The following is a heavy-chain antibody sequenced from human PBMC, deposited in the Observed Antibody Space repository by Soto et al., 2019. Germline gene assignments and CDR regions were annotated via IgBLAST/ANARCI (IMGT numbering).Heavy chain of an antibody. D-gene: IGHD3-16*02. J-gene: IGHJ4*02. V-gene: IGHV1-58*01. CDR2: IVVGSGNT. CDR1: GFTFTSSA. CDR3: AAVGSYRSYYFDY. Sequence: QMPLVQSGPEVKKPGTSVKVSCKASGFTFTSSAVQWVRQARGQRLEWIGWIVVGSGNTNYAQKFQERVTITRDMSTSTAYMELSSLRSEDTAVYYCAAVGSYRSYYFDYWGQGTLVTVSS.